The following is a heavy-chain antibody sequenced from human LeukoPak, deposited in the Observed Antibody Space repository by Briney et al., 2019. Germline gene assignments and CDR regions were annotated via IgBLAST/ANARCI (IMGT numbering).Heavy chain of an antibody. D-gene: IGHD6-19*01. V-gene: IGHV4-34*01. J-gene: IGHJ4*02. Sequence: PSETLSLTCVVYGGSFSSYYWSWIRQPPGKGLEWIGEINHSGSTNYNPSLKSRVTISVDTSKNQFSLKLSSVTAADTAVYYCAREWQWLVTYYFDYWGQGTLVTVSS. CDR1: GGSFSSYY. CDR3: AREWQWLVTYYFDY. CDR2: INHSGST.